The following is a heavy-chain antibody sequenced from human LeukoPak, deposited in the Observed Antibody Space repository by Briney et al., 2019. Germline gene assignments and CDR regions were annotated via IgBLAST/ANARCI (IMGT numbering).Heavy chain of an antibody. CDR2: ISAYNGNT. Sequence: ASVKVSCKASGYTFTSYGISWVRQAPGQGLEWMGWISAYNGNTNYAQKLQGRVTMTTDTSTSTAYMELRSLRSDDTAVYYCAREVYYESSGYPTDYWGQGTLVTVSS. J-gene: IGHJ4*02. CDR3: AREVYYESSGYPTDY. D-gene: IGHD3-22*01. CDR1: GYTFTSYG. V-gene: IGHV1-18*01.